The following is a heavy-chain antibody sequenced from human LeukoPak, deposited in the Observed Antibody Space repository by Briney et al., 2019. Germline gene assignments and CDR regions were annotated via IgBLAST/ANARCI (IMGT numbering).Heavy chain of an antibody. J-gene: IGHJ4*02. D-gene: IGHD1-26*01. CDR3: ARYSGSYSFDY. CDR1: GGSISSYY. CDR2: IYYSGST. Sequence: SETLSLTCTVSGGSISSYYWSWIRQPPGKGLEWIGYIYYSGSTNYNPSLKSRVTISVDTSKNQFSLKLSSVTAADTAVYYCARYSGSYSFDYWGQGTLVTVSS. V-gene: IGHV4-59*01.